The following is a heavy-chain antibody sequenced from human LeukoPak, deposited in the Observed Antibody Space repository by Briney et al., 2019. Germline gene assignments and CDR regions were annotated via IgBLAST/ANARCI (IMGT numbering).Heavy chain of an antibody. CDR2: ISGSGGST. J-gene: IGHJ4*02. CDR3: AKDNGYCTSTSCFLEY. Sequence: GGSLRLSCAASGFTFNKFAMTWVRQAPGKGLEWVSAISGSGGSTYYADYVKGRFTISRDNSKSTLYLQMNSLGAEDTALYYCAKDNGYCTSTSCFLEYWGQGTLVTVSS. V-gene: IGHV3-23*01. D-gene: IGHD2-2*03. CDR1: GFTFNKFA.